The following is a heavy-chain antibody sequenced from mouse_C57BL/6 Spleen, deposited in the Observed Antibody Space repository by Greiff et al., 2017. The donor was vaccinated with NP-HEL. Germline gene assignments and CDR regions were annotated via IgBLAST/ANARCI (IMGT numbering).Heavy chain of an antibody. CDR1: GFTFSDAW. J-gene: IGHJ2*01. V-gene: IGHV6-6*01. CDR2: IRNKANNHAT. Sequence: EVKLVESGGGLVQPGGSMKLSCAASGFTFSDAWMDWVRQSPEKGLALVAEIRNKANNHATYYAESVKGRFTISRDDSKSSVYPQMNSLRAEDTGIYYCTRWAYYFDYWGQGTTLTVSS. CDR3: TRWAYYFDY.